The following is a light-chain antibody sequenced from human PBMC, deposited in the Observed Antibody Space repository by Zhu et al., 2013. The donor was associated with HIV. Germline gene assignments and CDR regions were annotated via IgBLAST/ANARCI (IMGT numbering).Light chain of an antibody. CDR2: GAS. J-gene: IGKJ2*03. Sequence: EIVLTQSPGTLSLSPGERATLSCRASQTIPNRYLAWYQQRPGQAPRLLIYGASTRATGIPARFSGSGSGTEFTLTISILESEDFAVYYCQQYNNWYSFGQGTKLEIK. CDR3: QQYNNWYS. V-gene: IGKV3D-15*01. CDR1: QTIPNRY.